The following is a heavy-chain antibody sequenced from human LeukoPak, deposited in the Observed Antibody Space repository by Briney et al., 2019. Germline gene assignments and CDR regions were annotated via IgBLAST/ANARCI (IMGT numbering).Heavy chain of an antibody. CDR3: AKDPTDFDSSGQTYFDY. D-gene: IGHD3-22*01. Sequence: GGSLRLSCAASGFTFSSYSMNWVRQAPGKGLEWVSSISSSSSYIYYADSVKGRFTISRDNAKNSLYLQMNSLRAEDTAVYYCAKDPTDFDSSGQTYFDYWGQGSLVTVSS. CDR2: ISSSSSYI. J-gene: IGHJ4*02. CDR1: GFTFSSYS. V-gene: IGHV3-21*04.